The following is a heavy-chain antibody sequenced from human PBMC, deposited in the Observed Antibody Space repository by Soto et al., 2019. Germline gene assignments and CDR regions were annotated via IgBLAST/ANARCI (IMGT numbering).Heavy chain of an antibody. CDR1: GFTFSSYG. J-gene: IGHJ6*02. CDR3: ARSPRTYYYDSSGLGYGMDV. Sequence: GGSLILSCAASGFTFSSYGMHWVRQAPGKGLEWVAVIWYDGSNKYYADSVKGRFTISRVNSKNTLYLQMNSLRAEDTAVYYCARSPRTYYYDSSGLGYGMDVWGQGTTVTVSS. D-gene: IGHD3-22*01. V-gene: IGHV3-33*01. CDR2: IWYDGSNK.